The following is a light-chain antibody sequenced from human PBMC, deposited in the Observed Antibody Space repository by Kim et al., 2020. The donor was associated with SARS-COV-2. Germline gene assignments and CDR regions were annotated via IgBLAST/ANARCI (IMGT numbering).Light chain of an antibody. CDR2: AAS. CDR3: LQDYNYPLT. V-gene: IGKV1-6*01. J-gene: IGKJ4*01. Sequence: ASIGDRVTITCRASQGIRNDLGWYQQKPGKAPKLLIYAASSLQSGVPSRFSGSGTGTDFTLTISSLQPEDFATYYCLQDYNYPLTFGGGTKVDIK. CDR1: QGIRND.